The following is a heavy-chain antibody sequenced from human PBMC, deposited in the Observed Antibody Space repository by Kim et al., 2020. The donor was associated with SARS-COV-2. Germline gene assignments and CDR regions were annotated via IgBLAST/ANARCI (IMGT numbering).Heavy chain of an antibody. Sequence: GSTYYNPSLKSRVTISVDTSKNQFSLKLSSVTAADTAVYYCARDGYNLPYWGQGTLVTVSS. CDR2: GST. D-gene: IGHD5-12*01. CDR3: ARDGYNLPY. J-gene: IGHJ4*02. V-gene: IGHV4-30-2*05.